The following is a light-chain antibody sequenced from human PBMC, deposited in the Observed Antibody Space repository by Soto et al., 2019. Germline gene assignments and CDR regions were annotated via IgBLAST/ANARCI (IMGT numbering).Light chain of an antibody. J-gene: IGLJ3*02. CDR3: SSYASSTARL. CDR2: DVS. CDR1: ISDIGGYKY. V-gene: IGLV2-14*01. Sequence: QSALTQPASVSGSLGQSITISCTGTISDIGGYKYVSWYQQHPGKAPKVLIYDVSNRPSGISYRFSGSKSGNTASLTISGLQAEDEADYYCSSYASSTARLFRGGTKLAVL.